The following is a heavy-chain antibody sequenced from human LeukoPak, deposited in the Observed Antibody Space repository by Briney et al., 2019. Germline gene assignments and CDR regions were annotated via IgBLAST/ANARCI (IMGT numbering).Heavy chain of an antibody. CDR3: ARDATRGIAAAEPFDP. CDR2: INPNSGGT. D-gene: IGHD6-13*01. V-gene: IGHV1-2*02. Sequence: ASVKVSCKASGYTFTGYYMHWVRQVPGQGLEWMGWINPNSGGTNYAQKFQGRVTMTRDTSISTAYMELSRLRSDDTAVYYCARDATRGIAAAEPFDPWGQGTLVTVSS. CDR1: GYTFTGYY. J-gene: IGHJ5*02.